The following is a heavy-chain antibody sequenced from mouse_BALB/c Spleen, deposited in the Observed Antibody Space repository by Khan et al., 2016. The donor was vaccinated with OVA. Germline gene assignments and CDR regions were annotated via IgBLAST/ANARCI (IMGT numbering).Heavy chain of an antibody. J-gene: IGHJ4*01. CDR3: VRWDGYHVSFAMDY. CDR2: VKPYNDDT. D-gene: IGHD2-3*01. V-gene: IGHV1S136*01. CDR1: GYTFTSYV. Sequence: VQLQQSGPELVKPGASVKMSCKASGYTFTSYVMHWVQQKPGQGLEWIGYVKPYNDDTKYNEKFKGKATLTSDQSSSTAYMDLSSLTSEASAVGYCVRWDGYHVSFAMDYWGQGTSVTVSS.